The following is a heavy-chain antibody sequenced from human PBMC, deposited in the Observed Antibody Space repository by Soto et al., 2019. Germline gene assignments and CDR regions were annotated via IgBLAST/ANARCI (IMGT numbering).Heavy chain of an antibody. CDR1: GFSLSTSGVG. CDR3: AHSSFDDDDILTGFDY. Sequence: QITLKESGPTLVKPTQTLTLTCTFSGFSLSTSGVGVGWIRQPPGKALEWLALIYWDDDKRYSPSLKSRLTITKDTSKNQVVLTMTNMDPVDTATYCCAHSSFDDDDILTGFDYWGQGTLVTVSS. D-gene: IGHD3-9*01. J-gene: IGHJ4*02. CDR2: IYWDDDK. V-gene: IGHV2-5*02.